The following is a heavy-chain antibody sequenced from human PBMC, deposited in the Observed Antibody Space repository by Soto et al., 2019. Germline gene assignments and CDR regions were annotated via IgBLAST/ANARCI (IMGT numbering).Heavy chain of an antibody. CDR2: IDPSDSYT. J-gene: IGHJ4*02. CDR3: ARTSGSYLYYFDY. Sequence: GESLKISCKGSGYSFTSYWISWVRQMPGKGLEWMGRIDPSDSYTNYSPSFQGQVTISADKSISTAYLQWSSLKASDSAIYYCARTSGSYLYYFDYWGQGTVVTVSS. CDR1: GYSFTSYW. V-gene: IGHV5-10-1*04. D-gene: IGHD1-26*01.